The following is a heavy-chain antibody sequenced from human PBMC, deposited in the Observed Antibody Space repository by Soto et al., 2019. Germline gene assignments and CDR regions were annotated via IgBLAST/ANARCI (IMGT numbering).Heavy chain of an antibody. J-gene: IGHJ6*02. CDR2: IFYDGSLQ. CDR3: GRPHSSAYAYGMDV. D-gene: IGHD3-16*01. Sequence: GGSLRLSCAASGFAFSNYGMFWVRQAPGKGLEWVAAIFYDGSLQFYADSVKGRFTVSRDNSKNTLYLQMNSLRAEDTAVYYCGRPHSSAYAYGMDVWGQGTTVTVSS. V-gene: IGHV3-33*08. CDR1: GFAFSNYG.